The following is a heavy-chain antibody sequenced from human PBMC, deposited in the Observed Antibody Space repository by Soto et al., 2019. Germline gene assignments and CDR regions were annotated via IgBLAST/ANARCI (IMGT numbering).Heavy chain of an antibody. CDR3: VSHGRGAVDY. Sequence: QLQLQESGPGLVKPSETLSLICNVSGGSISSRNYYWGWIRQFPGKGLEWIGSVYYSGSPYYNPSLKSRVTISVDTSKNQFSLKVNSVTASDASMYYCVSHGRGAVDYWGQGTLVTVSS. CDR1: GGSISSRNYY. D-gene: IGHD3-10*01. CDR2: VYYSGSP. J-gene: IGHJ4*02. V-gene: IGHV4-39*01.